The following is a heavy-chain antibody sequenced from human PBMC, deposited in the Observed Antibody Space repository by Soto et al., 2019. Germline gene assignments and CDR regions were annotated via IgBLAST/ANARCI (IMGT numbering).Heavy chain of an antibody. CDR2: ISDSGGRT. D-gene: IGHD2-2*03. CDR1: GFTFSTYA. Sequence: GGSLRLSCAASGFTFSTYAMTWVRQAPGKGLEWVSSISDSGGRTHYADSVKGRFTISRDNSKNTLYLQMNSLRVDDTAVYYCAKDLGYCSSSTCQPPYGMDVWGQGTTVTVSS. CDR3: AKDLGYCSSSTCQPPYGMDV. V-gene: IGHV3-23*01. J-gene: IGHJ6*02.